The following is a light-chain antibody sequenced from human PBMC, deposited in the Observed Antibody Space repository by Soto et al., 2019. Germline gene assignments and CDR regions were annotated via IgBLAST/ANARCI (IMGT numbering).Light chain of an antibody. CDR1: SSDVGAYNY. J-gene: IGLJ1*01. CDR3: SSKRTTTSVV. V-gene: IGLV2-14*01. Sequence: QSALTQPASVSGSPGQTITISCTGTSSDVGAYNYVSWYQQHPGKAPQLMIYEVSNRPSGVSDRFSGSKSGNTASLTISGLQAEDEADYYCSSKRTTTSVVFGSWTKLTVL. CDR2: EVS.